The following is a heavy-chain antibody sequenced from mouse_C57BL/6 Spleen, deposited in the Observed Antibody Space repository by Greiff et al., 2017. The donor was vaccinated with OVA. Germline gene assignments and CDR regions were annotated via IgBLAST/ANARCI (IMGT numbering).Heavy chain of an antibody. D-gene: IGHD1-1*01. CDR3: ARRDYYYGSSYGYFDG. Sequence: VKLQQPGAELVMPGASVKLSCKASGYTFTSYWMHWVKQRPGQGLEWIGEIDPSDSYTNYNQKFKGKSTLTVDKSSSTAYMQLSSLTSEDSAVYYCARRDYYYGSSYGYFDGWGTGTTVTVSS. V-gene: IGHV1-69*01. CDR2: IDPSDSYT. J-gene: IGHJ1*03. CDR1: GYTFTSYW.